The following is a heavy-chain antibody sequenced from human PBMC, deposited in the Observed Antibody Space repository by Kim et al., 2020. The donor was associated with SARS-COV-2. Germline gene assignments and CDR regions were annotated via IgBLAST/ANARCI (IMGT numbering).Heavy chain of an antibody. J-gene: IGHJ5*02. D-gene: IGHD6-6*01. CDR3: ARERVCSNSWFDP. Sequence: GGSLRLSCAASGFQFSSYTMAWVRQAPGKGLEWVSSISSSSSYMKYADSVKGRFTISRDNAEDSLYLEMVSLRVDDTAVYFCARERVCSNSWFDPWGRGTLVTVSS. V-gene: IGHV3-21*01. CDR1: GFQFSSYT. CDR2: ISSSSSYM.